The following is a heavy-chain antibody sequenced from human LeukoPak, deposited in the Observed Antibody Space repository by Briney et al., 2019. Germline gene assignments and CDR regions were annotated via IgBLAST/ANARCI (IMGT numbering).Heavy chain of an antibody. J-gene: IGHJ4*02. CDR2: INHSGST. V-gene: IGHV4-34*01. CDR3: ASSTVRTRYFDY. CDR1: GGSFSGYY. Sequence: PSETLSLTCAVYGGSFSGYYWSWIRQPPGKGLEWIGEINHSGSTNYNPSLKSRVTISVGTSKNQFSLKLSSVTAADTAVYYCASSTVRTRYFDYWGQGTLVTVSS. D-gene: IGHD3-10*02.